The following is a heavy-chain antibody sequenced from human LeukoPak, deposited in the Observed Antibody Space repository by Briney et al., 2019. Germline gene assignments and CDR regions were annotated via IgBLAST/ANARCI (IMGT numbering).Heavy chain of an antibody. CDR1: GGSISSYY. D-gene: IGHD2-2*01. CDR2: IYTSGST. Sequence: SETLPLTCTVSGGSISSYYWSWIRQPAGKGLEWIGRIYTSGSTNYNPSLKSRVTISVDKSKNQFSLKLSSVTAADTAVYYCAREIVVVPAAMRGGYYYYMDVWGKGTTVTVSS. CDR3: AREIVVVPAAMRGGYYYYMDV. J-gene: IGHJ6*03. V-gene: IGHV4-4*07.